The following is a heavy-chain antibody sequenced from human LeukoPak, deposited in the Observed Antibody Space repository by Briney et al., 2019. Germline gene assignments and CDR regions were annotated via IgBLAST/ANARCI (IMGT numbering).Heavy chain of an antibody. J-gene: IGHJ4*02. CDR3: ARGYYANYFDY. V-gene: IGHV3-48*01. CDR1: GFTFSSQS. CDR2: ISSSSSTI. D-gene: IGHD1-26*01. Sequence: GGSLRLSCAGSGFTFSSQSMNWVRQAPGKGLEWVSYISSSSSTIYYADSVKGRFTTSRDNAKNSLYLQMNSLRAEDTAVCYCARGYYANYFDYWGQGTLVTVSS.